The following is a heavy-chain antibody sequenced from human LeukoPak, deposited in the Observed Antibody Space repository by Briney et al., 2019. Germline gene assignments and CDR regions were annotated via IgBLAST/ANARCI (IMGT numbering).Heavy chain of an antibody. J-gene: IGHJ4*01. CDR1: GVTFNDYT. CDR2: VIPLLGAG. CDR3: VTSPSIAVAGLYYFDY. Sequence: SVKVSCKASGVTFNDYTLIWVRQAPGQGFEYVGGVIPLLGAGNDAQRFQGRVTVTADKSTNTAYMQLNSLTSDDTAVYYCVTSPSIAVAGLYYFDYWGQGTLVTVSS. D-gene: IGHD6-19*01. V-gene: IGHV1-69*08.